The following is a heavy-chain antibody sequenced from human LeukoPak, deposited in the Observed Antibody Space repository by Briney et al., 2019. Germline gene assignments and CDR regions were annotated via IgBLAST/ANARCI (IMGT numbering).Heavy chain of an antibody. D-gene: IGHD6-19*01. J-gene: IGHJ5*02. CDR3: ARDNSSGSRGWFDP. V-gene: IGHV3-11*06. CDR2: ISSSSSYT. CDR1: GFTFSDYY. Sequence: GGSLRLSCAASGFTFSDYYMSWIRQAPGKGLEWVSYISSSSSYTNYADSVKGRFTISRDNAKNSLYLQMNSLRAEDTAVYHCARDNSSGSRGWFDPWGQGTLVTVSS.